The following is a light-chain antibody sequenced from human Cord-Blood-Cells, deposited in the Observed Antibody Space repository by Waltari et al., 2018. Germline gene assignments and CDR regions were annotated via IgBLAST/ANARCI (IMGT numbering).Light chain of an antibody. Sequence: QSALTQPRSVSGSPGQSITISCTGTSSDVGSYNLVSWYQQHPGKAPKLMIYEGSKRASGSSNRCSGSKSGNTASLTISGLQAEDEADYYCCSYAGSSTNWVFGGGTKLTVL. CDR2: EGS. V-gene: IGLV2-23*01. J-gene: IGLJ3*02. CDR3: CSYAGSSTNWV. CDR1: SSDVGSYNL.